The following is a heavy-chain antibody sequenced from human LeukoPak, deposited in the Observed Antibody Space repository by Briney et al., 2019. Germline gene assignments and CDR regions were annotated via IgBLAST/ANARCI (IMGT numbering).Heavy chain of an antibody. CDR2: IKQDGSEK. V-gene: IGHV3-7*01. CDR1: GFTFTNYW. Sequence: GGSLRLSCAVSGFTFTNYWMSWVRQAPGKGLEWVANIKQDGSEKYYVDSVKGRFTISRDNAKNSLYLQMNSLRAEDTAVYYCATGYNTSWDDYWGQGTLVTVSS. CDR3: ATGYNTSWDDY. J-gene: IGHJ4*02. D-gene: IGHD6-13*01.